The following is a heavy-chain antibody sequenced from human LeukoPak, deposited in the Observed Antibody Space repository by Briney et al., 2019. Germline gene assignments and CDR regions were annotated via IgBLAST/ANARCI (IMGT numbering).Heavy chain of an antibody. CDR2: IYYSGST. V-gene: IGHV4-59*01. CDR3: ARADYSNPRGRYYFDY. D-gene: IGHD4-11*01. CDR1: GGSISSYY. J-gene: IGHJ4*02. Sequence: SETLSLTCTVSGGSISSYYWSWIRQPPGQGLEWIGYIYYSGSTNYNPSLKSRVTISVDTSKNQFSLKLSSVTAADTAVYYCARADYSNPRGRYYFDYWGQGTLVTVSS.